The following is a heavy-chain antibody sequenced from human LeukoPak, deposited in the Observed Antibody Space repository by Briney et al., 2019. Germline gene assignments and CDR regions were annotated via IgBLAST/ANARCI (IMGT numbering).Heavy chain of an antibody. CDR1: DYSISSGYY. CDR2: IYHSGST. CDR3: AREGKLTGYFGGLGFNY. J-gene: IGHJ4*02. D-gene: IGHD6-19*01. V-gene: IGHV4-38-2*02. Sequence: PSETLTLTCTVSDYSISSGYYWGWIRQPPGKGLEWIGSIYHSGSTYYSPSLKSRVTISVDTSKNQFSLKLSSVTAADTAVYYCAREGKLTGYFGGLGFNYWGQGILVTVSS.